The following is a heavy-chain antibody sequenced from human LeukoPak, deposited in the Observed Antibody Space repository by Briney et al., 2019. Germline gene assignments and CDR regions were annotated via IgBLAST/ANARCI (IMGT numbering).Heavy chain of an antibody. J-gene: IGHJ5*02. CDR1: GGTFSSYA. V-gene: IGHV1-69*13. CDR2: IIPIFGTA. D-gene: IGHD3-10*01. Sequence: SVKVSCKASGGTFSSYAISWVRQAPGQGLEWMGGIIPIFGTANYAQKFQGRVTITADESTSTAYMELSSLRSEDTAVYYCARDPSVRGVFDPWGQGTLVTVSS. CDR3: ARDPSVRGVFDP.